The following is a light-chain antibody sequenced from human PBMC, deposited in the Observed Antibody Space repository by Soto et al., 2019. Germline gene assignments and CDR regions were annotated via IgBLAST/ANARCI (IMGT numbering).Light chain of an antibody. CDR1: SSDVGGYNY. V-gene: IGLV2-14*01. CDR3: SSYTSSSTRLLV. Sequence: QSVLTQPASVSGSPGQSITISCTGTSSDVGGYNYVSWYQQHPGKAPKLMIYDVSNRPSGVSNRFSGSKSGNTASLTISGLQAEDEADYYCSSYTSSSTRLLVSGTGTKVTVL. J-gene: IGLJ1*01. CDR2: DVS.